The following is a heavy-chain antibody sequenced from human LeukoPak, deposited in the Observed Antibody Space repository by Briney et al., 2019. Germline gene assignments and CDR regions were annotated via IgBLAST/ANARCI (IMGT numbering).Heavy chain of an antibody. CDR1: GFTLSSYA. D-gene: IGHD1-26*01. J-gene: IGHJ4*02. CDR3: ARQNTPHGNFDY. CDR2: IGTAGDT. V-gene: IGHV3-13*01. Sequence: PGGSLRLSCAASGFTLSSYAMHWVRQPAGKGLEWVSAIGTAGDTFYPGSVKGRFTISRENAKKSLFLQMNSLRAEDTAVYYCARQNTPHGNFDYWGQGTLVTVPS.